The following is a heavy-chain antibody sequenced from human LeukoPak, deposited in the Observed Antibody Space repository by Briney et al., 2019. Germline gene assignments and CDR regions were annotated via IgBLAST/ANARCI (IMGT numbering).Heavy chain of an antibody. CDR3: ARDYSDAFDI. V-gene: IGHV1-18*01. Sequence: ASVKVSCKASGGTFSSYAISWVRQAPGQGLEWMGWISAYNGNTNYAQKLQGRVTMTTDTSTSTAYMELRSLRSDDTAVYYCARDYSDAFDIWGQGTMVTVSS. D-gene: IGHD2-15*01. J-gene: IGHJ3*02. CDR2: ISAYNGNT. CDR1: GGTFSSYA.